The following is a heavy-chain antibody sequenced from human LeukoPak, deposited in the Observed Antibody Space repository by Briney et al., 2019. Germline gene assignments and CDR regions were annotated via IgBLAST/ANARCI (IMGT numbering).Heavy chain of an antibody. V-gene: IGHV3-23*01. CDR3: AKVGEGATIGYFDY. CDR2: ISGSGGTT. Sequence: GGSLRLSCVASGFMFSNYGMSWVRQAPGKGLEWVSGISGSGGTTYYADSVKGRFTISRDNSKNTLYLQMNSLRTEDTAVYYCAKVGEGATIGYFDYWGQGTLVTVSS. CDR1: GFMFSNYG. D-gene: IGHD1-26*01. J-gene: IGHJ4*02.